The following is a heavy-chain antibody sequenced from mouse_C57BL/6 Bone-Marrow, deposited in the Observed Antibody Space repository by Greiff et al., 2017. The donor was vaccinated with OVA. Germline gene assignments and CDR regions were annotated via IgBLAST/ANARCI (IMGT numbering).Heavy chain of an antibody. CDR3: AQTIPGYVFAY. CDR1: GYTFTSYG. D-gene: IGHD3-2*02. J-gene: IGHJ3*01. V-gene: IGHV1-81*01. CDR2: IYPRSGNT. Sequence: VQLQQSGAELARPGASVKLSCKASGYTFTSYGISWVKQRTGQGLEWIGEIYPRSGNTYYNEKFKGKATLTADKSSSTAYMELRSLTSEDSAVYFCAQTIPGYVFAYWGQGTLVTVSA.